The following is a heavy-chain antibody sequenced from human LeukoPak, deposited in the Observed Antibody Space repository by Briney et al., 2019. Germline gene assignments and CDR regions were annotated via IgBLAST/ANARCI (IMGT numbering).Heavy chain of an antibody. Sequence: GASVKVSCKVSGYTLTELSMHWVRQAPGKGLEWMGGFDPEDGETIYAQKFQGRVTMTEDTSTDTAYMELSSLRSEDTAVYYCATPIPVTGGLVGYYYYYGMDVWGQGTTVTVSS. V-gene: IGHV1-24*01. CDR3: ATPIPVTGGLVGYYYYYGMDV. D-gene: IGHD7-27*01. CDR1: GYTLTELS. CDR2: FDPEDGET. J-gene: IGHJ6*02.